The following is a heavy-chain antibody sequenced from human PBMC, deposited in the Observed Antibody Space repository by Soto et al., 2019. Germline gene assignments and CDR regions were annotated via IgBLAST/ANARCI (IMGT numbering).Heavy chain of an antibody. CDR3: AKSAPMDAGDKYYYDF. D-gene: IGHD4-17*01. Sequence: SVKVSCKASGGTFSTFGISWVRQAPGQGLEWMGGIIPFFGTARYSQEFEDRITITADESTNTVYMDLRSLTSEDTAIYYCAKSAPMDAGDKYYYDFWGQGALVTVSS. CDR1: GGTFSTFG. V-gene: IGHV1-69*13. CDR2: IIPFFGTA. J-gene: IGHJ4*02.